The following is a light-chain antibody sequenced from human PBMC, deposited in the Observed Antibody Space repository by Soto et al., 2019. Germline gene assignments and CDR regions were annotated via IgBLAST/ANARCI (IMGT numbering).Light chain of an antibody. J-gene: IGKJ2*01. CDR3: QQYDTSPYT. Sequence: EIVLTQPPGTLSLSPGERATLSCRASQSVSSSFLAWYQQKPGQAPRLLIFGSSNTATGIPGRFGGSGSGTDFFLTISRLEPEDFAVYYCQQYDTSPYTFGQGT. CDR2: GSS. V-gene: IGKV3-20*01. CDR1: QSVSSSF.